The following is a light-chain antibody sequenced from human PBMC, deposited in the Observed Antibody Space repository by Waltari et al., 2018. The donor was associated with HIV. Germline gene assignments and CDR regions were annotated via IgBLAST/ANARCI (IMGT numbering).Light chain of an antibody. CDR1: SSNIGSNY. CDR3: AAWDDSLV. CDR2: RNN. V-gene: IGLV1-47*01. Sequence: QSVLTQPPSASGTPGQRVTISCSGSSSNIGSNYVYWYQQLPGTTPNLLIYRNNPRPSGVPDRFSGSKSGTSASLAISGLRSEDEADYYCAAWDDSLVFGGGTKLTVL. J-gene: IGLJ3*02.